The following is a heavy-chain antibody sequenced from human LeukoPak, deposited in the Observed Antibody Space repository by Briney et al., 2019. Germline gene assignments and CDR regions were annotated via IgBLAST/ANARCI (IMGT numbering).Heavy chain of an antibody. D-gene: IGHD3-3*01. V-gene: IGHV1-45*02. CDR2: ITPFNGNT. CDR3: ATVGDITIFGVVRSAAFEI. Sequence: GSSVKVSCKASGYTFTYRYLHWVRQAPGQALEWMGWITPFNGNTNYAQKFQDRVTITRDRSMSTAYMELSSLRAEDTARYYCATVGDITIFGVVRSAAFEIRGHRTLRTVTS. J-gene: IGHJ3*02. CDR1: GYTFTYRY.